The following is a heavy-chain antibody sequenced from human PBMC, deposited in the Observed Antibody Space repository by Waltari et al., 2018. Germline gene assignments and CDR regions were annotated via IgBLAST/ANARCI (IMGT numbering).Heavy chain of an antibody. CDR3: ASGFYGIAARFLDYYYMDV. Sequence: QVQLVQSGAEVKKPGSSVKVSCKASGGTFSSYAISWVRQAPGQGLEWMGGIIPIFGTANYAQKFQGRVTITTDESTSTAYMELSSLRSEDTAVYYCASGFYGIAARFLDYYYMDVWGKGTTVTVSS. V-gene: IGHV1-69*05. CDR1: GGTFSSYA. D-gene: IGHD6-6*01. CDR2: IIPIFGTA. J-gene: IGHJ6*03.